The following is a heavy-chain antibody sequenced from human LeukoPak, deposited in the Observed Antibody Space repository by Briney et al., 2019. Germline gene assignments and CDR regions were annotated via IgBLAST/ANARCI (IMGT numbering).Heavy chain of an antibody. CDR2: IDPKSGAT. Sequence: ASVKVSCKASGYTFIGYYMHWVRQAPGQGLEWMGWIDPKSGATKYARDFQGRVTMTRDTSISTGYMELSWLTSDDTAVYYCARDDYGDYEDYWGQGTLVTVSS. CDR3: ARDDYGDYEDY. J-gene: IGHJ4*02. V-gene: IGHV1-2*02. D-gene: IGHD4-17*01. CDR1: GYTFIGYY.